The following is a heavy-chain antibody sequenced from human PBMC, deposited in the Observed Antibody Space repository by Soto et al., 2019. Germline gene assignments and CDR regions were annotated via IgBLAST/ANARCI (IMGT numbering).Heavy chain of an antibody. CDR1: GFTFSSYS. V-gene: IGHV3-48*02. D-gene: IGHD2-8*01. Sequence: PGGSLRLSCAASGFTFSSYSMNWVRQAPGKGLEWVSYISSSSSTIYYADSVKGRFTISRDNAKNSLYLQMNSLRDEDTAVYYCAAAGYCTNGVCFYYFDYWGQGTLVTVSS. J-gene: IGHJ4*02. CDR2: ISSSSSTI. CDR3: AAAGYCTNGVCFYYFDY.